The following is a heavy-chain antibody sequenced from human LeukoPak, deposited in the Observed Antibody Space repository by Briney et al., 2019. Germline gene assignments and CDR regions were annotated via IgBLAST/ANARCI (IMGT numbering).Heavy chain of an antibody. CDR1: GGSISSGGYY. D-gene: IGHD3-3*01. Sequence: ASETLSLTCTVSGGSISSGGYYWSWIRQPPGKGLEWIGEINHSGSTNYNPSLKSRVTISVDTSKNQFSLKLSSVTAADTAVYYCARHGFWSGPIVYWGQGTLVTVSS. J-gene: IGHJ4*02. V-gene: IGHV4-39*01. CDR2: INHSGST. CDR3: ARHGFWSGPIVY.